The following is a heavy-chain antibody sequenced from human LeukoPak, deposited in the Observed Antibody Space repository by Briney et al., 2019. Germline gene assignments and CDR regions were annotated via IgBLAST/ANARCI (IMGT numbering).Heavy chain of an antibody. CDR3: TRGPGYHDSSYLDY. CDR1: GFTFSSYM. J-gene: IGHJ4*02. D-gene: IGHD3-22*01. Sequence: GGSLRLSCAASGFTFSSYMMNWVRQAPGKGLEWVSSINSGSTYTYYTESVKGRFTVSRDNSKNTLYLQMNSLRAEDTAVYYCTRGPGYHDSSYLDYWGQGTLVTVSS. CDR2: INSGSTYT. V-gene: IGHV3-21*01.